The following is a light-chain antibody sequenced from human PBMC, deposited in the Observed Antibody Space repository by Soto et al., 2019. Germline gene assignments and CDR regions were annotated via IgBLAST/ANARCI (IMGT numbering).Light chain of an antibody. CDR2: VAS. CDR3: QQYGSSPRT. J-gene: IGKJ1*01. Sequence: EIVLTQSPGTLSLSPGERATLSCRASQSVSSNYLAWYQQKPGQAPRLLIYVASSRATGLPDRFSGSGSGTDFTLTISRLEPEDFAVYYCQQYGSSPRTFGQGTKVEIK. V-gene: IGKV3-20*01. CDR1: QSVSSNY.